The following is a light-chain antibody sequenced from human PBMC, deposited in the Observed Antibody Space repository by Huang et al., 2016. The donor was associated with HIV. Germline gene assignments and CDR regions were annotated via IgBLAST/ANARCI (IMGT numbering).Light chain of an antibody. Sequence: EIVMTQSPATLSVSPGERATLSCRASQSVSNNLAWYQQPPGQAPRLRIYGPSTRATGIPARFSGNGSGTEFTLTISSLQSEDFALYYCQQYNNWPPWTFGQGTKVEIK. CDR2: GPS. CDR3: QQYNNWPPWT. V-gene: IGKV3-15*01. J-gene: IGKJ1*01. CDR1: QSVSNN.